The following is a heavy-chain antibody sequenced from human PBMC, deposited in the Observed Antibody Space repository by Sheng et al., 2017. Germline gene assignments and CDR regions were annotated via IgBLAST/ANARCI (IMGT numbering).Heavy chain of an antibody. J-gene: IGHJ5*02. CDR3: ATSTSYVNDRNNWFDP. CDR2: ISAYNGNT. Sequence: QVQLVQSGAEVKKPGASVKVSCKASGYTFTSYGISWVRQAPGQGLEWMGWISAYNGNTNYAQKLQGRVTMTTDTSTSTAYMELRSLRSDDTAVYYCATSTSYVNDRNNWFDPWGQGTLVTVSS. D-gene: IGHD1-1*01. V-gene: IGHV1-18*01. CDR1: GYTFTSYG.